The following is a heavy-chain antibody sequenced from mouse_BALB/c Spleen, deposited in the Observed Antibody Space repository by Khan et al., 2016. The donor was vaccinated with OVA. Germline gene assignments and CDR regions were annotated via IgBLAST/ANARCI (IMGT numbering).Heavy chain of an antibody. J-gene: IGHJ2*01. D-gene: IGHD2-14*01. Sequence: QIQLVQSGPELKKPGETVKISCKASGYTFTDYSMHWVKQAPGKGLKWMGWINTETGEPTYADDFKGRFAFSLETSASTAYLQISNLKNEDTATYFCARDRYDYFDYWGQGTTLTVSS. CDR3: ARDRYDYFDY. CDR2: INTETGEP. CDR1: GYTFTDYS. V-gene: IGHV9-2-1*01.